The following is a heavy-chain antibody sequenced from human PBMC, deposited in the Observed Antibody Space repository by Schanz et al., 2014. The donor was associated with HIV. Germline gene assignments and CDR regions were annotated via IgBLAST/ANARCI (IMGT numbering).Heavy chain of an antibody. CDR2: ISRTGGSA. J-gene: IGHJ4*02. CDR3: AKEAVTTFFDY. V-gene: IGHV3-23*01. CDR1: GFTFSSDA. D-gene: IGHD4-4*01. Sequence: EVQLLESGGGLVQPGGSLRLSCAAFGFTFSSDAMSWVRQAPGKGLEWVSSISRTGGSAYYADSVKGRFTISRDNSKNTLYLQMNSLRAEDTAVYYCAKEAVTTFFDYWGQGTLVTVSS.